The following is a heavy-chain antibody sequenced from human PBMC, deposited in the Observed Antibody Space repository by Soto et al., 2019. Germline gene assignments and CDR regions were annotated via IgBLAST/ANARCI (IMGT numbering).Heavy chain of an antibody. J-gene: IGHJ4*02. D-gene: IGHD3-10*01. V-gene: IGHV3-7*02. CDR2: INPDGSGI. CDR1: GFTFSTYW. CDR3: GGSIGVHYFDY. Sequence: EVQLVESGGGLVQPGGSLRLSCVASGFTFSTYWMTWVRQAPGRGLEYVAKINPDGSGIDYVDSVTGRFTFARDNAKNSLYLQMTSLRGDDTAVYYCGGSIGVHYFDYWSQGTLVTVSS.